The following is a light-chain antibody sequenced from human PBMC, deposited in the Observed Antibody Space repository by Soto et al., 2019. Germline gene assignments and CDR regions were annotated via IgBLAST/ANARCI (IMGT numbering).Light chain of an antibody. CDR2: AAS. V-gene: IGKV1-6*01. Sequence: AIPMTQSPSSLSASVGDRVTVTCRASQAIRSDLGWYQQKPGKAPKLLIYAASSLQSGVPSRFSGSGSGTDFTLTISSLQPEDSATYYCLQDYNYPRTFGQGTKVEIK. CDR1: QAIRSD. CDR3: LQDYNYPRT. J-gene: IGKJ1*01.